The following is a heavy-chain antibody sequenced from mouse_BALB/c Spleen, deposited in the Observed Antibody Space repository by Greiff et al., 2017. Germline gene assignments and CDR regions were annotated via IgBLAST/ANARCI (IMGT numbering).Heavy chain of an antibody. J-gene: IGHJ4*01. CDR1: GFSLTSYG. CDR3: ARSYGYDPYYYAMDY. Sequence: VQLQQSGPGLVAPSQSLSITCTVSGFSLTSYGVHWVRQPPGKGLEWLGVIWAGGSTNYNSALMSRLSISKDNSKSQVFLKMNSLQTDDTAMYYCARSYGYDPYYYAMDYWGQGTSVTVSS. D-gene: IGHD2-2*01. V-gene: IGHV2-9*02. CDR2: IWAGGST.